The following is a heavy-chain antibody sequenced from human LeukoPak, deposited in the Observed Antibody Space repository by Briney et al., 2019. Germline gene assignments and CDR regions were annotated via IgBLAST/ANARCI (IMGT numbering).Heavy chain of an antibody. CDR3: ARGGWSLDF. CDR2: INHSGST. V-gene: IGHV4-34*01. Sequence: SETLSLTCAVYGGSFSGYYWSWIRQPPGKGLEWIGEINHSGSTNYNPSLKSRVTISVDTSKNQFSLKLSSVTAADTAVYYCARGGWSLDFWGRGTLVAVSS. J-gene: IGHJ2*01. CDR1: GGSFSGYY.